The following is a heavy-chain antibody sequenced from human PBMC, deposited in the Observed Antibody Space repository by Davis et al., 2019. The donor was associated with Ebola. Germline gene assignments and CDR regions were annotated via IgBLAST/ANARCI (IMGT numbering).Heavy chain of an antibody. V-gene: IGHV3-30*18. CDR3: AKDLSNVIVVVTAIDS. J-gene: IGHJ4*02. D-gene: IGHD2-21*02. CDR2: ISYDATDK. CDR1: GFTFNDYG. Sequence: GGSLRLSCIASGFTFNDYGMHWVRQAPGKGLEWVAVISYDATDKFYADSVKGRFSISRDNSKNTLYLQMNSVTAEDTAVYYCAKDLSNVIVVVTAIDSWGQGTLVTVSS.